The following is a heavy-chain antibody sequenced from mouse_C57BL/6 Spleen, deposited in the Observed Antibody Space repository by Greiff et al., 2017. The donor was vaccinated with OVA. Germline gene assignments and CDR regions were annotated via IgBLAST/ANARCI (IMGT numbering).Heavy chain of an antibody. Sequence: VQLQQSGPELVKPGASVKISCKASGYTFTDYYMNWVKQSHGKSLEWIGDINPNNGGTSYNQKFKGKATLTVDKSSSTAYMELRSLTSEDSAVYYCAEKVTTVPDWYFDVWGTGTTVTVSS. CDR2: INPNNGGT. V-gene: IGHV1-26*01. CDR1: GYTFTDYY. J-gene: IGHJ1*03. CDR3: AEKVTTVPDWYFDV. D-gene: IGHD1-1*01.